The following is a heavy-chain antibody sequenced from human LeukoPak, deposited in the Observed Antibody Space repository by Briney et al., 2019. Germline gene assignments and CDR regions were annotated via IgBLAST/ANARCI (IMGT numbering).Heavy chain of an antibody. CDR3: ARNSGSHP. Sequence: PGGSLRLSCAASGFTFTSYWMSWVRQAQGKGLEWVATIKQDGSEKYYVDSVKDRFTISRDNAKNSLYLQVNSLRVEDTAVYYCARNSGSHPWGQGTLVTVSS. V-gene: IGHV3-7*01. CDR1: GFTFTSYW. J-gene: IGHJ5*02. CDR2: IKQDGSEK. D-gene: IGHD3-10*01.